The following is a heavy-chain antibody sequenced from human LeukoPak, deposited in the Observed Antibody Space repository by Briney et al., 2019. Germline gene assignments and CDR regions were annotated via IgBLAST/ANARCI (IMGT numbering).Heavy chain of an antibody. J-gene: IGHJ3*02. V-gene: IGHV3-48*03. CDR2: ISSSGSTI. Sequence: PGGSLRLSCAASGFTFSSYEMNWVRQAPGKGLEWVSYISSSGSTIYYADSVKGRFTISRDNAKNSLYLQMNSLRAEDTAVYYCARRYSSSVRDAFDIWGQGTMVTVSS. CDR1: GFTFSSYE. D-gene: IGHD6-13*01. CDR3: ARRYSSSVRDAFDI.